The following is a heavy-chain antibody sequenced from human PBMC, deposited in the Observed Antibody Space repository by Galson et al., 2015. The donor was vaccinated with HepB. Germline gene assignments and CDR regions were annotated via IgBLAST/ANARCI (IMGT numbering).Heavy chain of an antibody. CDR1: GFTFSSYW. D-gene: IGHD3-10*01. J-gene: IGHJ3*02. V-gene: IGHV3-74*01. CDR3: ASEPQWFGVDAFDI. CDR2: INSDGSST. Sequence: SLRLSCAASGFTFSSYWMHWVRQAPGKGLVWVSRINSDGSSTSYADSVKGRFTISRDNAKNTLYLQMNSLRAEDTAVYYCASEPQWFGVDAFDIWGQGTMVTVSS.